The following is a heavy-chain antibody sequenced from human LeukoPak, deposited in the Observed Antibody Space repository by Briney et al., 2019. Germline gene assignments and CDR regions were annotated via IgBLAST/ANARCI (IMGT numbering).Heavy chain of an antibody. V-gene: IGHV4-34*01. CDR1: GGSFSGYY. J-gene: IGHJ4*02. CDR3: ARGPRWLWPPYSFDY. Sequence: SETLSLTCAVYGGSFSGYYWSWIRPPPGKGLEWIGEINHSGSTNSNPSLKSRVTISVDTSKNQFSLKLSSVTAADTAVYYCARGPRWLWPPYSFDYWGQGTLVTVSS. D-gene: IGHD5-24*01. CDR2: INHSGST.